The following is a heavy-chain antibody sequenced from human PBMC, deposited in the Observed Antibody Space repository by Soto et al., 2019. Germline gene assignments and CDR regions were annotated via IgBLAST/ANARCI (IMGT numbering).Heavy chain of an antibody. D-gene: IGHD3-22*01. V-gene: IGHV4-4*02. J-gene: IGHJ4*02. Sequence: QVQLQESGPGLVKPSGTLSLTCAVSGGSISSSNWWSWVRQPPGKGLEGIGEIYHSGSTNYNPSLKSRVTISVDKSKNPFSLKLSSVTAADTAVYYCARVSNYYDSKETYYFDYWGQGTLVTVSS. CDR3: ARVSNYYDSKETYYFDY. CDR1: GGSISSSNW. CDR2: IYHSGST.